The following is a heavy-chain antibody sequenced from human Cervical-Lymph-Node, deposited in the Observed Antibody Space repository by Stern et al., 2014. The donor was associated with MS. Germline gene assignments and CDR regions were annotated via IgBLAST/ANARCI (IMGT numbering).Heavy chain of an antibody. Sequence: EVQLVQSGAELKKPGESLRISCEGSGYSFTNNWIGWVRQRHGKGLEWRGILYPGDSETRSSPSFQGQVTISADKSINTAYLQWSSLKASDTAMYYCARGRGIALRPDYWGQGTLVTVSS. CDR1: GYSFTNNW. CDR3: ARGRGIALRPDY. V-gene: IGHV5-51*03. D-gene: IGHD6-13*01. J-gene: IGHJ4*02. CDR2: LYPGDSET.